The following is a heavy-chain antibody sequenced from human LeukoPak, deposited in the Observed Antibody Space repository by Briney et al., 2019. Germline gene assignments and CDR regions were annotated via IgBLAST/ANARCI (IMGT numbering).Heavy chain of an antibody. CDR2: MSFDGSNK. CDR1: GFPFSTYA. D-gene: IGHD6-6*01. J-gene: IGHJ4*02. CDR3: ARESIALAYKSPDF. V-gene: IGHV3-30*01. Sequence: PGGSLRLSCAASGFPFSTYAMHWVRQAPGKGLEWVAVMSFDGSNKYYADSVKGRFTVSRDNSKNTLYLQINSLRAEDTAVYFCARESIALAYKSPDFWGQGTLVTVSS.